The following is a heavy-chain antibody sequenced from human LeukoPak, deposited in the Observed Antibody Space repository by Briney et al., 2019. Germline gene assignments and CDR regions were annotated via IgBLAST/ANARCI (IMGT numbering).Heavy chain of an antibody. CDR2: IYSGGST. Sequence: PGGSLRLSCAASGFTVSSNYMSWVRQAPGKGLEWVSVIYSGGSTYYADSVKGRFTISRDNSKNTLYLQMNSLRAEDTAVYYCAKGFQRSYFDYWGQGTLVTVSS. V-gene: IGHV3-53*01. CDR3: AKGFQRSYFDY. CDR1: GFTVSSNY. J-gene: IGHJ4*02.